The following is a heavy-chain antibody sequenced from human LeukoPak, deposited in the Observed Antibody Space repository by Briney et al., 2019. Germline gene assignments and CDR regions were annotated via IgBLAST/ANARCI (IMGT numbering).Heavy chain of an antibody. CDR3: AKDKGDVAGTDYFDY. CDR1: GLNFSSRW. D-gene: IGHD6-19*01. J-gene: IGHJ4*02. V-gene: IGHV3-7*03. CDR2: IKEDGSEK. Sequence: GGSLRLSCAASGLNFSSRWMNWVRQAPGQGLEWVASIKEDGSEKHYVDSVKGRSTISRDNGKNSLYLQMNSLRAEDTALYYCAKDKGDVAGTDYFDYWGQGTLVTVSS.